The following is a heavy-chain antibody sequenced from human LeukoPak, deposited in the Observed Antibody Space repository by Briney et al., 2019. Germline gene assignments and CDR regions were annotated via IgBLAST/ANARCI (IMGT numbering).Heavy chain of an antibody. CDR2: IYSGGST. D-gene: IGHD6-13*01. V-gene: IGHV3-53*01. CDR3: ARVDSSSWGYYYYYMDV. Sequence: GGSLRLSCAASGFTVSSNYMSWDRQAPGKGLEWVSVIYSGGSTYYAGSVKGRFTISRDNSKNTLYLQMNSLRAEDTAVYYCARVDSSSWGYYYYYMDVWGKGTTVTVSS. J-gene: IGHJ6*03. CDR1: GFTVSSNY.